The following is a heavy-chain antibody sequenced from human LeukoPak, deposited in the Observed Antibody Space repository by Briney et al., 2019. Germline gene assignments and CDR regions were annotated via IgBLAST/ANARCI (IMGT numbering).Heavy chain of an antibody. CDR1: GFTFDDYA. J-gene: IGHJ4*02. Sequence: GGSLRLSCAASGFTFDDYAMHWVRQAPRKGLEWVSAISWNSGTIGYADSVQGRFTISRDNAKNSLYLQMNSLRAEDTAVYYCARVRYDYVWGTRRYFDYWGQGTLVTVSS. CDR3: ARVRYDYVWGTRRYFDY. CDR2: ISWNSGTI. D-gene: IGHD3-16*01. V-gene: IGHV3-9*01.